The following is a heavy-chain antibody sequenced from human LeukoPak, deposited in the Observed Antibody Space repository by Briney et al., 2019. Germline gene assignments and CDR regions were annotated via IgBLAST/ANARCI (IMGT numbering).Heavy chain of an antibody. J-gene: IGHJ4*02. V-gene: IGHV3-23*01. CDR3: TTVGGGYSGYDNNFDY. CDR2: ISGSGGST. D-gene: IGHD5-12*01. CDR1: GFTFSSYS. Sequence: GGSLRLSCAASGFTFSSYSMNWVRQAPGKGLEWVSAISGSGGSTYYADSVKGRFTISRDNSKNTLYLQMNSLKTEDTAVYYCTTVGGGYSGYDNNFDYWGQGTLVTVSS.